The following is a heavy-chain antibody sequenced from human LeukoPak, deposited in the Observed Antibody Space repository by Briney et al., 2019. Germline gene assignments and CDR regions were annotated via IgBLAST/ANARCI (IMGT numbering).Heavy chain of an antibody. CDR3: AREGSDWNYYYYMDV. CDR2: ISSSSTYI. CDR1: GFTFSSYT. D-gene: IGHD6-19*01. V-gene: IGHV3-21*01. J-gene: IGHJ6*03. Sequence: GGSLRLSCAASGFTFSSYTMNWVRQAPGKGLEWVSSISSSSTYINYADSVKGRFTISRDNAKNSLYLQMNSLRAEDTAVYYCAREGSDWNYYYYMDVWGKGTTVTISS.